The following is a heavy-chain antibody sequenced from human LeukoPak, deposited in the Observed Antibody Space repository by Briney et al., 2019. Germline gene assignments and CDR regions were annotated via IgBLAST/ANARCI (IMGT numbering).Heavy chain of an antibody. D-gene: IGHD6-6*01. J-gene: IGHJ5*02. CDR1: GGSFSGYY. CDR2: INRSGST. Sequence: SETLSLTCAVYGGSFSGYYWSWIRQPPGKGLERIGKINRSGSTNYNPSLKSRVTISVDTSKNQLSLKLSSVTAADTAVYYCATASQRSPYSSSSAGWFDPWGQGTLVTVSS. CDR3: ATASQRSPYSSSSAGWFDP. V-gene: IGHV4-34*01.